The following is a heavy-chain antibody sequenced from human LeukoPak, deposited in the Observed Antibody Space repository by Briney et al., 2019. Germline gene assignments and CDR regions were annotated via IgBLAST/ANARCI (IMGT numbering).Heavy chain of an antibody. D-gene: IGHD2/OR15-2a*01. J-gene: IGHJ6*02. CDR2: ISYDGSNK. Sequence: GRSLRLSCAASGFTFSTYAMHWVRQAPGKGLEWVAVISYDGSNKYYADSVKGRFSLSRDNSKNTLHLQMNSLRAEDTAVYYCAQSIYRNDDYYYGMDVWGPGTTVTVSS. CDR1: GFTFSTYA. CDR3: AQSIYRNDDYYYGMDV. V-gene: IGHV3-30-3*01.